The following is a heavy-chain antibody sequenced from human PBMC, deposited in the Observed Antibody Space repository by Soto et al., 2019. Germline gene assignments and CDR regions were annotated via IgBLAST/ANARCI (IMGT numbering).Heavy chain of an antibody. J-gene: IGHJ3*01. CDR3: TRYASGGGGLHL. Sequence: EVRLVESGGGLVQPGGSLNLSCAASGFNLSGSAIHWVRQTSGKGLEWIGRIRSQCNNYATEYDESLKGRLTISRDDAKNMAYLQMNSLKSEDTAVYYCTRYASGGGGLHLWGQGTMVTVSS. D-gene: IGHD1-26*01. CDR2: IRSQCNNYAT. V-gene: IGHV3-73*02. CDR1: GFNLSGSA.